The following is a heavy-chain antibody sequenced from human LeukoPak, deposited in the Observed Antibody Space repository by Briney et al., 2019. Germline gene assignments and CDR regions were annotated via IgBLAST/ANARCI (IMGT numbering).Heavy chain of an antibody. CDR2: IIPIFGTA. J-gene: IGHJ4*02. V-gene: IGHV1-69*05. Sequence: ASVKVSCKASGGTFSSYAISWVRQAPGQGLEWMGRIIPIFGTANYAQKFQGRVTITTDESTSTAYMELSSLRSEDTAVYYCARAARYSSSEGSGYWGQGTLVTVSS. CDR3: ARAARYSSSEGSGY. CDR1: GGTFSSYA. D-gene: IGHD6-13*01.